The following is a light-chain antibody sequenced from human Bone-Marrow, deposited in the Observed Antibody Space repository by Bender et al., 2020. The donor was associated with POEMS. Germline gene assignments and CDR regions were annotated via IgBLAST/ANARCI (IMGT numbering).Light chain of an antibody. J-gene: IGLJ3*02. CDR2: SSH. Sequence: QSVLTQPPSASGSPGQRVTTSRSGGSSNIGAHAVNWYQHLPGTAPKLLIYSSHRRPSEVPDRFSGSRSGTSASLAISGLQSEDEADYYCAVWDDSLNGWVFGGGTKLTVL. CDR3: AVWDDSLNGWV. V-gene: IGLV1-44*01. CDR1: SSNIGAHA.